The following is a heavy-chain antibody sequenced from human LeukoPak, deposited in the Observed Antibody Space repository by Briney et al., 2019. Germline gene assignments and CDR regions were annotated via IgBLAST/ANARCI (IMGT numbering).Heavy chain of an antibody. CDR3: AGNRYYYDSSGYYYEFDY. J-gene: IGHJ4*02. Sequence: SETLSLTCTVSGGSISSSSYYWGWIRQPPGKGLEWIGSIYYSGSTYYNPSLKSRVTISVDTSKNQFSLKLSSVTHADTAVYYCAGNRYYYDSSGYYYEFDYWGQGTLVTVSS. D-gene: IGHD3-22*01. V-gene: IGHV4-39*01. CDR1: GGSISSSSYY. CDR2: IYYSGST.